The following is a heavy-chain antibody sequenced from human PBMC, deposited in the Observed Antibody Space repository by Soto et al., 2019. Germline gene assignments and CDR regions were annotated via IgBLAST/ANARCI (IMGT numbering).Heavy chain of an antibody. J-gene: IGHJ6*02. CDR2: ISGSGGST. CDR1: GFTFSSYA. D-gene: IGHD6-19*01. Sequence: GGSLRLSCAASGFTFSSYAMSWVRQAPGKGLEWVSAISGSGGSTYYADSVKGRFTISRDNSKNTLYLQMNSLGAEDTAVYYCARGYEAFSGWSEQRDYYYYGMDVWGQGTTVTVSS. V-gene: IGHV3-23*01. CDR3: ARGYEAFSGWSEQRDYYYYGMDV.